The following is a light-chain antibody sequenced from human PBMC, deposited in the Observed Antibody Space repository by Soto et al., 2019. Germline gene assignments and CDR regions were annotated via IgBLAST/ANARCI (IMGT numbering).Light chain of an antibody. V-gene: IGLV2-8*01. CDR3: SSYAGSNNLGV. CDR2: EVS. CDR1: SSDVGGYDY. Sequence: QSALTQPPSASGSPGQSVTISCTGTSSDVGGYDYVSWYQHHPGKAPKLMIYEVSQRPSGVPDRFSGSKSGNTASLTVSGLQAEDEADYYCSSYAGSNNLGVFGTGTNLTVL. J-gene: IGLJ1*01.